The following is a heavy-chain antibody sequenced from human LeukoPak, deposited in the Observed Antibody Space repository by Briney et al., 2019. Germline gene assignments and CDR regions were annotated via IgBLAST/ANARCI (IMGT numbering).Heavy chain of an antibody. V-gene: IGHV3-7*01. CDR3: ARDGVAPGIYFDY. D-gene: IGHD2-2*01. Sequence: GGSLRLSCAASGFTFSSYWMSWVRQAPGKGLEWVANIKQDGSEKYYVDSVKGRFTISRDNAKNSLYLQMNSLRAEDTAVYYCARDGVAPGIYFDYWGQGTLVTVSS. CDR1: GFTFSSYW. J-gene: IGHJ4*02. CDR2: IKQDGSEK.